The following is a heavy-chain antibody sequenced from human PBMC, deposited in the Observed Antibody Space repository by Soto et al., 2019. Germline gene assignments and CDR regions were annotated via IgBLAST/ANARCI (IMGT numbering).Heavy chain of an antibody. J-gene: IGHJ4*02. D-gene: IGHD2-2*01. Sequence: ASVKVSCKVSGYTLTELSMHWVRQAPGKGLEWMGGFDPEDGETIYAQKFQGRVTMTEDTSTDTAYMELSSLRSEDTAVYYCATVGFLSSTVGDWGQGTLVTVSS. CDR3: ATVGFLSSTVGD. CDR2: FDPEDGET. CDR1: GYTLTELS. V-gene: IGHV1-24*01.